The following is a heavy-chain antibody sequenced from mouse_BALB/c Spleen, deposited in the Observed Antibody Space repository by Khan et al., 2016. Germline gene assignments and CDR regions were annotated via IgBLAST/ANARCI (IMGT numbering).Heavy chain of an antibody. CDR3: ARSPYDYDGGFAY. CDR1: GFNIKDTY. J-gene: IGHJ3*01. CDR2: IDPANGNT. V-gene: IGHV14-3*02. Sequence: VQLQQPGAELVKPGASVKLSCTASGFNIKDTYMHWVKQRPEQGLEWIGRIDPANGNTKYDPKFQGKATITADTSSNTAYLQLSSLTSEDTAVDYCARSPYDYDGGFAYWGQGTLVTVSA. D-gene: IGHD2-4*01.